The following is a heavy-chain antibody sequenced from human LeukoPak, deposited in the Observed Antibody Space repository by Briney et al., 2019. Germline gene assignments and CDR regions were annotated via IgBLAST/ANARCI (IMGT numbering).Heavy chain of an antibody. CDR1: GFTFSNAW. CDR2: IKSKTDGGTT. Sequence: GGTLRLSCAASGFTFSNAWMSWVRQAPGKGLEWVGRIKSKTDGGTTDYAAPVKGRFTISRDDSKNTLYLQMNSLKTEDTAVYYCTTGPGYFDWIDYWGQGTLVTVSS. V-gene: IGHV3-15*01. CDR3: TTGPGYFDWIDY. D-gene: IGHD3-9*01. J-gene: IGHJ4*02.